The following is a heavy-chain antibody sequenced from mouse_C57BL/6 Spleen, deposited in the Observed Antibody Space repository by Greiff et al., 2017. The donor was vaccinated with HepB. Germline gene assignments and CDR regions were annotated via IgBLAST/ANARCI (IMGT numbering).Heavy chain of an antibody. V-gene: IGHV1-15*01. CDR1: GYTFTDYE. D-gene: IGHD2-5*01. Sequence: VQLQQSGAELVRPGASVTLSCKASGYTFTDYEMHWVKQTPVHGLEWIGAIDPETGGTAYNQKFKGKAILTADKSSSTAYMELRSLTSEDSAVYYCTRGDYSIPCWGQGTTLTVSS. CDR3: TRGDYSIPC. J-gene: IGHJ2*01. CDR2: IDPETGGT.